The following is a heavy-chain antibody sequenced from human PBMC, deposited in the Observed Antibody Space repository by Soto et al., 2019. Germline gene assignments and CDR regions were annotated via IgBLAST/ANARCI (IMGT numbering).Heavy chain of an antibody. V-gene: IGHV6-1*01. CDR2: AYYRSKCYI. Sequence: QVQLQQSGPGLVKPSQTLSVTCALSGDSVSSNSAAWNWIRQSPSRGLECLGIAYYRSKCYIDFSDSLQSRLIINPVTFKTQLPLRLIFVSPAGTAWYYCLRESHHTPGIVGDVDVRGQGPLVSVS. D-gene: IGHD1-26*01. J-gene: IGHJ4*02. CDR1: GDSVSSNSAA. CDR3: LRESHHTPGIVGDVDV.